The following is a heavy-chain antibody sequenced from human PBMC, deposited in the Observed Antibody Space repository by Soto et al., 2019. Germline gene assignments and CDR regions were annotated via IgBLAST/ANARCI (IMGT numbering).Heavy chain of an antibody. J-gene: IGHJ4*02. CDR2: IIPIFGTA. CDR1: GGTFSSYA. Sequence: ASVKVSCKASGGTFSSYAISWVRQAPGQGLEWMGGIIPIFGTANYAQKFQGRVTITADESTSTAYMELSSLRSEDTAVYYCARVRDYDSSGSPRVFDYWGQGTLVTVSS. V-gene: IGHV1-69*13. CDR3: ARVRDYDSSGSPRVFDY. D-gene: IGHD3-22*01.